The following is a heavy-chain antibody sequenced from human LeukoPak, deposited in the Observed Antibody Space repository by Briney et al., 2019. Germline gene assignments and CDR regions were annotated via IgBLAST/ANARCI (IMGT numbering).Heavy chain of an antibody. CDR3: AVLVGATNEGH. CDR2: IVVGSGNT. Sequence: ASVKVSCKASGFTFTSSAMQWVRQARGQRLEWIGWIVVGSGNTNYAQKFQERVTITMDMSTSTAYMELSSLRSEDTAVYYCAVLVGATNEGHWGQGTLVTVSS. CDR1: GFTFTSSA. J-gene: IGHJ4*02. D-gene: IGHD1-26*01. V-gene: IGHV1-58*02.